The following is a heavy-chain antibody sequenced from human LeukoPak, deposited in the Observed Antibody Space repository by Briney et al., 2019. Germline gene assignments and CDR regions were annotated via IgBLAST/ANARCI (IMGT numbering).Heavy chain of an antibody. CDR3: ARDRAAAVLDYYYYSMDV. D-gene: IGHD6-13*01. CDR2: IKQDGSEQ. CDR1: GFTLSSYW. V-gene: IGHV3-7*01. Sequence: PGGSLRLSCAASGFTLSSYWMSWVRQAPGKGREWVANIKQDGSEQYYVDSVKGRFTISRDNAKHSLYLQMNSLRAEDRAVYYCARDRAAAVLDYYYYSMDVWGQGATVTVSS. J-gene: IGHJ6*02.